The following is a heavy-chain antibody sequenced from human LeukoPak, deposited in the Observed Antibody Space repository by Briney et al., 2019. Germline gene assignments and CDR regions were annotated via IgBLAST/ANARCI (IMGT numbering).Heavy chain of an antibody. CDR1: GFTFSGYA. J-gene: IGHJ4*02. CDR2: INAFGART. CDR3: AKVALGYCSGSSCYYFDY. D-gene: IGHD2-15*01. V-gene: IGHV3-23*01. Sequence: PGGSLRLSCEASGFTFSGYAMSWVRQAPGKGLEWVSSINAFGARTYYAHSVKGRFTISRDNSKNTLYLQMNSLRAEDTALYYCAKVALGYCSGSSCYYFDYGGQGTLVTVSS.